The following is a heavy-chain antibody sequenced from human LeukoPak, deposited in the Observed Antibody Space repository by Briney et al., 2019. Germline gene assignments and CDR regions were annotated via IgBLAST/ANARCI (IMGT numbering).Heavy chain of an antibody. Sequence: SQSVSLTCTVAGYSTSSGYYWGWIRQPPGKGLAWLGGIHHSGNTNHNPSLTSRATLSIDTTKHQISKKISSVTAADTAVYYCASHRAAPLNIDSWGQGTLVTVSS. J-gene: IGHJ4*02. D-gene: IGHD6-13*01. CDR3: ASHRAAPLNIDS. CDR2: IHHSGNT. CDR1: GYSTSSGYY. V-gene: IGHV4-38-2*02.